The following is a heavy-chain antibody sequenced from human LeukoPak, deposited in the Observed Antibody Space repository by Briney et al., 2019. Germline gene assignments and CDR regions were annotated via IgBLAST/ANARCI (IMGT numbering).Heavy chain of an antibody. CDR2: IYYSGST. V-gene: IGHV4-61*01. D-gene: IGHD3-10*01. J-gene: IGHJ6*03. Sequence: SETLSLTCTVSGGSISSSSYYWSWIRQPPGKGLEWIGYIYYSGSTNYNPSLKSRVTISVDTSKNQFSLKLSSVTAADTAVYYCARGYYGSGSYPYYYYYYMDVWGKGTTVTISS. CDR3: ARGYYGSGSYPYYYYYYMDV. CDR1: GGSISSSSYY.